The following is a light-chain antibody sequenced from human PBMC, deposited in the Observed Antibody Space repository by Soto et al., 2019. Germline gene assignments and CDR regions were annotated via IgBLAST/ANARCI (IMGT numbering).Light chain of an antibody. V-gene: IGKV1-6*01. J-gene: IGKJ4*01. CDR2: AAS. CDR3: QESYISPAVS. Sequence: AIQMTQSPSSLSASVGDRVTITCRASQGIRDELGWYQQKAGKAPNLLISAASRLQSGVPSRFSGRGSGTDFTLTISSLQPEDFATYFCQESYISPAVSFGGGTKVDIK. CDR1: QGIRDE.